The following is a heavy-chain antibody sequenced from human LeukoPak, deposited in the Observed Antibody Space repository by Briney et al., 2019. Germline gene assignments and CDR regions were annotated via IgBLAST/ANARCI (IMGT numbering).Heavy chain of an antibody. Sequence: KPSETLSLTCTVSGGSISSSSYYWGWIRQPPGKGLEWIGSIYCSGSTYYNPSLKSRVTISVDTSKNQFSLKLSSVTAADTAVCYCARHDLTNIVVVPAAVNWFDPWGQGTLVTVSS. CDR3: ARHDLTNIVVVPAAVNWFDP. CDR1: GGSISSSSYY. J-gene: IGHJ5*02. V-gene: IGHV4-39*01. D-gene: IGHD2-2*01. CDR2: IYCSGST.